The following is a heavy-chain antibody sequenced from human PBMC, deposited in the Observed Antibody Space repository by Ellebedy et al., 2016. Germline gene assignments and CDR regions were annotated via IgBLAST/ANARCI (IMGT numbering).Heavy chain of an antibody. D-gene: IGHD6-13*01. CDR1: GYTFTSYG. V-gene: IGHV1-18*01. J-gene: IGHJ6*02. CDR2: ISAYNGNT. Sequence: ASVKVSXXASGYTFTSYGISWVRQAPGQGLEWMGWISAYNGNTNYAQKLQGRVTMTTDTSTSTAYMELRSLRSDDTAVYYCARWGGMGQLVLYYYGMDVWGQGTTVTVSS. CDR3: ARWGGMGQLVLYYYGMDV.